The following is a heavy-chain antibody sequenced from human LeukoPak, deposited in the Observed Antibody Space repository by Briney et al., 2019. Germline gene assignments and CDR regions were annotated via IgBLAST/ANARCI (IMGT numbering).Heavy chain of an antibody. CDR1: AFTFDNYA. V-gene: IGHV3-9*01. CDR3: AKVRGTYSSGYFFDY. Sequence: GRSLRLSCAASAFTFDNYAMHWVRQAPGKGLEWLSIISWNSGYIGYADSVKGRFTISRDNAKKSLDLQMNSLRAEDTAFYYCAKVRGTYSSGYFFDYWGQGTLVTVSS. J-gene: IGHJ4*02. CDR2: ISWNSGYI. D-gene: IGHD6-19*01.